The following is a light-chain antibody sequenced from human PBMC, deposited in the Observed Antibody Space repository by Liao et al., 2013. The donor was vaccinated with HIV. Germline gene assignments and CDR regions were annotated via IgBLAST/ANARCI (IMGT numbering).Light chain of an antibody. Sequence: SYELAQPPSVSVSPGQTARITCSGDKLGDKHIAWYQQKPGQSPVLVIRQGVRRPSGIPERFSGSNSGNTATLTISGTQAMDEADYYCQAWDSSTWVFGGGTKLTVL. J-gene: IGLJ3*02. CDR1: KLGDKH. CDR3: QAWDSSTWV. CDR2: QGV. V-gene: IGLV3-1*01.